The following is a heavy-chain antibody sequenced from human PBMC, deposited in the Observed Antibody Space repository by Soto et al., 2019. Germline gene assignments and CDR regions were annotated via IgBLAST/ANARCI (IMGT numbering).Heavy chain of an antibody. J-gene: IGHJ4*02. V-gene: IGHV3-30-3*01. D-gene: IGHD7-27*01. Sequence: GGSLRLSCAASGFSFSISPMHWVRQAPGKGPEWVALISYDGTNKFYADSVKGRFTISRDNTKSTLYLQVDSLRPEDAAVYYCARDPKTSGGQHWAFNYFDSWGQGTLVTVSS. CDR1: GFSFSISP. CDR3: ARDPKTSGGQHWAFNYFDS. CDR2: ISYDGTNK.